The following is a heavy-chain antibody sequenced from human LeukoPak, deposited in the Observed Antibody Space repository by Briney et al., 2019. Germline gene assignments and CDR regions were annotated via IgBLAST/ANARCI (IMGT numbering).Heavy chain of an antibody. CDR1: GFTFSSYS. Sequence: GGSLSLSCAASGFTFSSYSMNWVRQAPGKGLEWVSSISSSSSYIYYADSVKGRFTISRDNAKNSLYLQMNSLRAEDTAVYYCARGDPYYDFWSGYRNNWFDPRGQGTLVTVSS. J-gene: IGHJ5*02. V-gene: IGHV3-21*01. CDR2: ISSSSSYI. D-gene: IGHD3-3*01. CDR3: ARGDPYYDFWSGYRNNWFDP.